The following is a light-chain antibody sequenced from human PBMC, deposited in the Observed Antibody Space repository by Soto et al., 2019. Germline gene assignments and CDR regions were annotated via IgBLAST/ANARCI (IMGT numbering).Light chain of an antibody. CDR3: ETWDINTRV. Sequence: QLVLTQSSSASASLGSSVKLTCTLSSGHSSNIIAWHQQQPGKAPRYLMRLEGSGSYNKGSGVPDRFSGSSSGADRYLTISNLQSEDEADYYCETWDINTRVFGGGTKLTVL. CDR2: LEGSGSY. CDR1: SGHSSNI. J-gene: IGLJ3*02. V-gene: IGLV4-60*03.